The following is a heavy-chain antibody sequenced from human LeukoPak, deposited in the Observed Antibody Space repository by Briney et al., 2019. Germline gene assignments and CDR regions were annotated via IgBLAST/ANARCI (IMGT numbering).Heavy chain of an antibody. CDR3: ARDNELLLDY. CDR2: IYYSGST. Sequence: SETLSLTCTVSGGSISSYYWSWIRQPPGKGLEWIGYIYYSGSTNYNPSLKSRVTISADRSKNQFSLTIRPVTTADTDVYDCARDNELLLDYWGQGTLVTVSS. CDR1: GGSISSYY. V-gene: IGHV4-59*01. D-gene: IGHD1-7*01. J-gene: IGHJ4*02.